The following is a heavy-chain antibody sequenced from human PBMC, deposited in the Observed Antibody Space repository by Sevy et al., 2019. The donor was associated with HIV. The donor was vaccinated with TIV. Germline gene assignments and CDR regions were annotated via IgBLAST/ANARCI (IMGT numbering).Heavy chain of an antibody. CDR2: ISGSGDNT. J-gene: IGHJ4*02. CDR3: AQGRGSSGWSH. Sequence: GGSLRLSCAASGFTLSSFAMSWVRQAPGKGLEWVSAISGSGDNTYYADSVKGRFTISRDNSKNTLFLQMNSLRAEDRAVYFCAQGRGSSGWSHWGQGTLVTVSS. V-gene: IGHV3-23*01. D-gene: IGHD6-19*01. CDR1: GFTLSSFA.